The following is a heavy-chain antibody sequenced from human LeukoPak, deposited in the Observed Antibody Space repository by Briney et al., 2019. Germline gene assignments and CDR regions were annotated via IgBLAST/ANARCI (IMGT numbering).Heavy chain of an antibody. Sequence: QPGGSLRLSCAASGCTFSSYAMSWVRQAPGKGLEWVSAISGSGGSTYYADSVKGRFTISRDNSKNTLYLQMNSLRAEDTAVYYGAKYGPRGYCSNGVCYLFDYWGQGTLVTVSS. J-gene: IGHJ4*02. CDR2: ISGSGGST. D-gene: IGHD2-8*01. CDR3: AKYGPRGYCSNGVCYLFDY. V-gene: IGHV3-23*01. CDR1: GCTFSSYA.